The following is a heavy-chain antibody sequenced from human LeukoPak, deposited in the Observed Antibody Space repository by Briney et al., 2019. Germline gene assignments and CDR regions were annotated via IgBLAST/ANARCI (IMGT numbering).Heavy chain of an antibody. CDR1: GFTFSSYS. Sequence: GGSLRLSCAASGFTFSSYSMNWVRQAPGKGLEWVSYISSSGSTIYYADSVKGRFTISRDNAKNSLYLQMNSLRAEDTAVYYCARDFSPVAGWFDPWGQGTLVTVSS. V-gene: IGHV3-48*04. CDR2: ISSSGSTI. CDR3: ARDFSPVAGWFDP. D-gene: IGHD3-3*01. J-gene: IGHJ5*02.